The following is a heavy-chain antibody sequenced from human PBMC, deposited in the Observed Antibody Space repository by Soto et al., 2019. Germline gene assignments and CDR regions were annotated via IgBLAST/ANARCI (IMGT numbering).Heavy chain of an antibody. CDR1: GFTFSSYW. D-gene: IGHD3-16*01. CDR2: TNEDGRTI. Sequence: EVQLVESGGGLVQPGGSLRLSCAASGFTFSSYWMHWVRQAPGKGLVWVSRTNEDGRTINYADSVKGRFTISRNNAKKRWYMKKNSMRAEETAVYYCTRDGGGRGGYWGQGTLVTVSS. CDR3: TRDGGGRGGY. V-gene: IGHV3-74*01. J-gene: IGHJ4*02.